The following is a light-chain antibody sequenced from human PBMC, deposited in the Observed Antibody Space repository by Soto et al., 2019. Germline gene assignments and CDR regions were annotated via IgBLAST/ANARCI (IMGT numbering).Light chain of an antibody. V-gene: IGLV2-14*01. J-gene: IGLJ2*01. Sequence: QSVLTQPASVSGSPGQSITISCTGTSGDVGGYNYVSWYQQHPGKAPKLMIYEVSNRPSGVSNRFSGSKSGNTASLTISGLQAEDEADYYCSSYTSSSTRGVFGGGTKVTVL. CDR3: SSYTSSSTRGV. CDR1: SGDVGGYNY. CDR2: EVS.